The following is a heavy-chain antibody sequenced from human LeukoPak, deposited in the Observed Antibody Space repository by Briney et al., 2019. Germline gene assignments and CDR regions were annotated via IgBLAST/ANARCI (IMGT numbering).Heavy chain of an antibody. V-gene: IGHV3-23*01. J-gene: IGHJ4*02. Sequence: GGSLRLSCAASGFTFSSYAMSRVRQAPGKGLEWVSAISGSGGSTYYADSVKGRFTISRDNSKNTLYLQMNSLRAEDTAVYYCAKGQYQLLYCFDYWGQGTLVTVSS. CDR3: AKGQYQLLYCFDY. D-gene: IGHD2-2*02. CDR2: ISGSGGST. CDR1: GFTFSSYA.